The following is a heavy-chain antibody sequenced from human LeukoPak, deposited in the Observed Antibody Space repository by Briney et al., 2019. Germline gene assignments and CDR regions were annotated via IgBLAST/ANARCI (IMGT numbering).Heavy chain of an antibody. CDR2: INPNSGGT. Sequence: GASVKVSCKASGYTFTGYYMHWVRQAPGQGLEWMGWINPNSGGTNYAQKFQGWVTMTRDTSISTAYMELSRLRSDDTAVYYCARVGYDFWSGYGFDYRGQGTLVTVSS. V-gene: IGHV1-2*04. J-gene: IGHJ4*02. CDR3: ARVGYDFWSGYGFDY. CDR1: GYTFTGYY. D-gene: IGHD3-3*01.